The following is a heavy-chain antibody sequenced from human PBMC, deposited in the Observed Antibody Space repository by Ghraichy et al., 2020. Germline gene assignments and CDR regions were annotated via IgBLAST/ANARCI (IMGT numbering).Heavy chain of an antibody. Sequence: GESLNISCAASGFKFSDFYMTWIRQAPGKGLEEVSYISPSGATVYYAASVKGRFSISRDNAEKSLYMEMNGLRDEDTAVYYCARESSTSSSFDYWGQGTPVTVS. J-gene: IGHJ4*02. CDR3: ARESSTSSSFDY. CDR2: ISPSGATV. CDR1: GFKFSDFY. D-gene: IGHD6-6*01. V-gene: IGHV3-11*01.